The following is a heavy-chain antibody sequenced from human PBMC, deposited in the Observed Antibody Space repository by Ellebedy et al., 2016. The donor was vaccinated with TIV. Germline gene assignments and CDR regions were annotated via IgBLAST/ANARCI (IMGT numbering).Heavy chain of an antibody. J-gene: IGHJ4*02. Sequence: GESLKISCAASGFTFSRYWMAWVRQAPGKGLEWVANIKGDESVEYYVDSVQGRFTISRDNAKNSLYLEMNSLRAEDTAVYFCARVTDAYDTNDYWGQGTLVSVSS. CDR3: ARVTDAYDTNDY. V-gene: IGHV3-7*01. CDR1: GFTFSRYW. D-gene: IGHD1-14*01. CDR2: IKGDESVE.